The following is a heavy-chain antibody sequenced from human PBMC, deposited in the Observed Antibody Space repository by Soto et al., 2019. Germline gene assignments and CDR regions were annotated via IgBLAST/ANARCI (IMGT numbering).Heavy chain of an antibody. CDR1: GFTFSSYS. CDR2: ITSSSSYI. V-gene: IGHV3-21*01. D-gene: IGHD4-17*01. CDR3: ARATVTTGRIGDFDM. J-gene: IGHJ3*02. Sequence: EVQLVESGGGLVKPGGSLRLSCAASGFTFSSYSMNWVRQAPGKGLEWVSSITSSSSYINYADSVKGRFTISRDNAKNSLYLQTNSLRAEDTAVYYCARATVTTGRIGDFDMWGQGTVVTVSS.